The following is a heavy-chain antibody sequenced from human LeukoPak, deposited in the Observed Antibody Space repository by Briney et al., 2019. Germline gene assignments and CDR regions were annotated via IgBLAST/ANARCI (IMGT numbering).Heavy chain of an antibody. D-gene: IGHD3-10*01. V-gene: IGHV3-30*18. J-gene: IGHJ4*02. CDR1: GFTFSGYG. CDR2: ISYGGSNE. CDR3: AKEGYYGSGSFPDY. Sequence: QPGGSLRLSCAASGFTFSGYGMHWIRQAPGKGLEWAAVISYGGSNEYYADSVKGRFTISRDNSKNTVYLQMNSLRPEDTAVYYCAKEGYYGSGSFPDYWGQGTLVTVSS.